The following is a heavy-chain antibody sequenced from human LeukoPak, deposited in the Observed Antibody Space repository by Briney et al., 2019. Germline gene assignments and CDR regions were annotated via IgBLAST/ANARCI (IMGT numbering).Heavy chain of an antibody. CDR3: TYLRTDYYYMDV. D-gene: IGHD3-10*01. V-gene: IGHV3-23*01. CDR1: GFTFSSYG. J-gene: IGHJ6*03. Sequence: GGTLRLSCAASGFTFSSYGMSWVRQAPGKGLEWVSAISGSGGSTYYADSVKGRFTISRDDSKNTAYLQMNSLKTEDTAVYYCTYLRTDYYYMDVWGKGTTVTVSS. CDR2: ISGSGGST.